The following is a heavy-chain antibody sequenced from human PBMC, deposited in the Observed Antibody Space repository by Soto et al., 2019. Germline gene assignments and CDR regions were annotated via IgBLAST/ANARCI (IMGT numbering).Heavy chain of an antibody. CDR2: IYYSGST. D-gene: IGHD4-17*01. V-gene: IGHV4-31*03. CDR1: GGSISSGGYY. Sequence: PSETLSLTCTVSGGSISSGGYYWSWIRQHPGKGLEWIGYIYYSGSTYYNPSLKSRVTIWEDMSKNQVSLRLSSVTAADTAIYYCARDRQHTYGNCFDPWGQGTLVTVSS. J-gene: IGHJ5*02. CDR3: ARDRQHTYGNCFDP.